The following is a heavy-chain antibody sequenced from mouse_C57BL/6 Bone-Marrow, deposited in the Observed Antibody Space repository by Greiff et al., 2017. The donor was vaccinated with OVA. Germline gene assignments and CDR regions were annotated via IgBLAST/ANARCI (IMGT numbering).Heavy chain of an antibody. D-gene: IGHD1-2*01. V-gene: IGHV5-4*03. J-gene: IGHJ1*03. CDR2: ISDGGSYT. CDR1: GFTFSSYA. Sequence: EVMLVESGGGLVKPGGSLKLSCAASGFTFSSYAMSWVRQTPEKRLEWVATISDGGSYTYYPDNVKGRFTFSRDNAKNNLYLQMSHLKSEDRAMYYCARPITSDWYFDVWGTGTTVTVSS. CDR3: ARPITSDWYFDV.